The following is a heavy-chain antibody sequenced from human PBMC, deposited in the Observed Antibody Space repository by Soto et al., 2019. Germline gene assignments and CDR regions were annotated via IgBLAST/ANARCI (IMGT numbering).Heavy chain of an antibody. J-gene: IGHJ6*02. V-gene: IGHV3-30-3*01. CDR2: ISYDGSNK. CDR1: GFTFSIYA. Sequence: QPGGSLRLSCAASGFTFSIYAMHWVRHAPGKGLEWVAVISYDGSNKYYADSVKGRFTISRDNSKNTLYLQMNSLRAEDTAVYYCARAMVRGVIITFGYYYYGMDVWGQGTTVTVSS. D-gene: IGHD3-10*01. CDR3: ARAMVRGVIITFGYYYYGMDV.